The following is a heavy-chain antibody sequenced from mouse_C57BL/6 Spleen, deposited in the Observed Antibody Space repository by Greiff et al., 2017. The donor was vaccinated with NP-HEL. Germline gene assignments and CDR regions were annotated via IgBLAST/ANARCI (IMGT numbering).Heavy chain of an antibody. V-gene: IGHV1-50*01. Sequence: VQLQQSGAELVKPGASVKLSCKASGYTFTSYWMQWVKQRPGQGLEWIGEIDPSDSYTNYNQKFKGKATLTVDTSSSTAYMQLSSLTSEDSAVYYCAKPYYGSSYIDYWGQGTTLTVSS. CDR3: AKPYYGSSYIDY. CDR1: GYTFTSYW. J-gene: IGHJ2*01. D-gene: IGHD1-1*01. CDR2: IDPSDSYT.